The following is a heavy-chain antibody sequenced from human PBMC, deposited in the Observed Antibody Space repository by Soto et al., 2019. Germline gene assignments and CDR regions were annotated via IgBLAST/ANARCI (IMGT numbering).Heavy chain of an antibody. J-gene: IGHJ4*02. Sequence: GESLKISCKGSGYSFTSYWISWVRQMPGKGLEWTGRIGPSDSYTNYSPSFQGHVTISADKSISTAYLQWSSLKASDTAMYYCARLPGYYDSSGYPDYWGQGTLVTVSS. CDR1: GYSFTSYW. CDR3: ARLPGYYDSSGYPDY. CDR2: IGPSDSYT. D-gene: IGHD3-22*01. V-gene: IGHV5-10-1*01.